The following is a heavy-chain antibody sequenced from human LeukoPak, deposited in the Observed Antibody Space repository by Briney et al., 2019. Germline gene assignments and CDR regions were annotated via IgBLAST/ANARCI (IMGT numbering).Heavy chain of an antibody. J-gene: IGHJ4*02. CDR2: INPSGGST. CDR3: ARGGYDILTGYYNYFDY. CDR1: GYTFTSYY. V-gene: IGHV1-46*01. D-gene: IGHD3-9*01. Sequence: ASVKVSCXASGYTFTSYYMHWVRQAPGQGLEWMGIINPSGGSTSYAQKFQGRVTMTRDTSTSTVYMELSSLRPEDTAVYYCARGGYDILTGYYNYFDYWGQGTLVTVSS.